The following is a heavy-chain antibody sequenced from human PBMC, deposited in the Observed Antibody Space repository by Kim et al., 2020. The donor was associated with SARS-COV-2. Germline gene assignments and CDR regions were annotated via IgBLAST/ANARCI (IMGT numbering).Heavy chain of an antibody. CDR2: ISGDGGST. J-gene: IGHJ6*02. V-gene: IGHV3-43*02. CDR1: GFTFDDYA. CDR3: AKAQYCSSTSCYGGGKDYYYGMDV. D-gene: IGHD2-2*01. Sequence: GGSLRLSCAASGFTFDDYAMHWVRQAPGKGLEWVSLISGDGGSTYYADSVKGRFTISRDNSKNSLYLQMNSLRTEDTALYYCAKAQYCSSTSCYGGGKDYYYGMDVSGQGTTVTVSS.